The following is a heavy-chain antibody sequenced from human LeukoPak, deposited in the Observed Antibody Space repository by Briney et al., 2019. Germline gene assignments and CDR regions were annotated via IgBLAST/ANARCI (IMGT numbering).Heavy chain of an antibody. V-gene: IGHV1-69*05. D-gene: IGHD2-15*01. J-gene: IGHJ4*02. CDR2: IIPIFGTA. CDR1: GGSFKSEA. CDR3: GRKAGDCGANSCYSIDY. Sequence: ASVKVSCKAFGGSFKSEAISWVRQAPGQGLEWMGGIIPIFGTANYAQKFQGRVTITTDESTSTDYMEVSSLRSEDTAVYYCGRKAGDCGANSCYSIDYWGQGTLVTVSS.